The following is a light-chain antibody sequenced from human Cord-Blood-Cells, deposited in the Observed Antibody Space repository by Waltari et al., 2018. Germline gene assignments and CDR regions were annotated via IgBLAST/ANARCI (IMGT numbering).Light chain of an antibody. CDR3: QQRSNWPPPT. Sequence: EIVLTPSPATLSLSPGERATLSCRASQSVSSYLAWYQQKPGQAPRLLIDDASNRATGIPARFSGSWSGTDFTLTISSLEPEDFAVYYCQQRSNWPPPTFGQGTRLEIK. CDR2: DAS. CDR1: QSVSSY. J-gene: IGKJ5*01. V-gene: IGKV3-11*01.